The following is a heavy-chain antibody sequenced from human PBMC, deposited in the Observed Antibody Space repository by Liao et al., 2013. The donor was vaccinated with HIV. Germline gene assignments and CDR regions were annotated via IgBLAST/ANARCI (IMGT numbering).Heavy chain of an antibody. V-gene: IGHV4-39*07. D-gene: IGHD2-2*01. CDR3: ATLRPAVCTSTRCPTGHTMDA. J-gene: IGHJ6*03. CDR2: FYYSGST. Sequence: QLQVQESGPGLVKPSETLSLTCTVSGGSISSSSYYWGWIRQPPGKGLEWIGSFYYSGSTYYNPSLKSRVTISVDTSKNQFSLKLTSVTAADTAIYYCATLRPAVCTSTRCPTGHTMDAWGKGTTVIVSS. CDR1: GGSISSSSYY.